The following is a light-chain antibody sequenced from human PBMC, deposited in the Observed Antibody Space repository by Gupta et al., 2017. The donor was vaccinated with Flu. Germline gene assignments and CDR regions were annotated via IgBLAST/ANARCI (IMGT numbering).Light chain of an antibody. V-gene: IGLV4-60*03. Sequence: QPVLTQSSSASASLGSSVKLTCTLSSGHSTYIIAWHQQQPGKAPRLLMRLEGSGNYNRGSGVPDRFSGSSSGADRYLTISNLQPEDEADYYCETWDANTNRVVFGGGTKLAVL. CDR2: LEGSGNY. CDR3: ETWDANTNRVV. CDR1: SGHSTYI. J-gene: IGLJ2*01.